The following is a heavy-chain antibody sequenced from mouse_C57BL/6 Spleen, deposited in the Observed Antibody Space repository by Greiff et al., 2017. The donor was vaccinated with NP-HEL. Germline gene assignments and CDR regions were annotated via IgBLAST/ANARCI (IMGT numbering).Heavy chain of an antibody. Sequence: EVQLVESGPGLVKPSQSLSLTCSVTGYSITSGYYWNWIRQFPGNKLEWMGYISYDGSNNYNPSLKNRISITRDTSKNQFFLKLNSVTTEDTATYYCARDNTGTFAYWGQGTLVTVSA. J-gene: IGHJ3*01. D-gene: IGHD4-1*01. CDR1: GYSITSGYY. CDR3: ARDNTGTFAY. V-gene: IGHV3-6*01. CDR2: ISYDGSN.